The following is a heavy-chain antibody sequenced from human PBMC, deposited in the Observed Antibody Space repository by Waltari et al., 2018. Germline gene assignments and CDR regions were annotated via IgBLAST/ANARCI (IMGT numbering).Heavy chain of an antibody. CDR1: GGSFSGYY. J-gene: IGHJ4*02. Sequence: QVQLQQWGAGLLKTSETLSITCAVYGGSFSGYYWRWIRQPQGKGVEWVGEINQSGSPNYNPSLKSRFTISLDTSKNHFSLKLSSVTAAYTAVYYCARKGLVVWGQGTLVTFSS. D-gene: IGHD6-6*01. CDR2: INQSGSP. V-gene: IGHV4-34*01. CDR3: ARKGLVV.